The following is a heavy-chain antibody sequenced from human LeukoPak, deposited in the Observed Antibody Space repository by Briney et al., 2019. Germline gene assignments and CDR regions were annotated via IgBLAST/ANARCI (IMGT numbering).Heavy chain of an antibody. Sequence: QPGRSLRLSCAASGFTFSSYGMHWVRQAPVKGLEWVAVISYDGSNKYYADSVKGRFTISRDNSKNTLYLQMNSLRAEDTAVYYCSAWSRSYYFDYWGQGTLVTVSS. V-gene: IGHV3-30*03. CDR1: GFTFSSYG. CDR2: ISYDGSNK. D-gene: IGHD2-8*02. CDR3: SAWSRSYYFDY. J-gene: IGHJ4*02.